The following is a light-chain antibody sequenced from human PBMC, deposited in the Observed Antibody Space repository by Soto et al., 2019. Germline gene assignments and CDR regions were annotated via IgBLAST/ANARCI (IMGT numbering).Light chain of an antibody. CDR2: DAS. Sequence: EIVLTQSPATLSLSPGERATLSCRASQSVGTNLAWYQQKPGQAPRVLIYDASDRATGIPARFSGSGSGTDFTLTISSIEPEDFAVYFCQRRGDWPLYSFGQGTKLEIK. J-gene: IGKJ2*03. CDR3: QRRGDWPLYS. V-gene: IGKV3-11*01. CDR1: QSVGTN.